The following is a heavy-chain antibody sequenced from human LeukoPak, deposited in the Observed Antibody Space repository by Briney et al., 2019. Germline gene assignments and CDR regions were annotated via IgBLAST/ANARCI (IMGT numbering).Heavy chain of an antibody. CDR1: GYTFTGYY. CDR2: INPNSGGT. V-gene: IGHV1-2*02. CDR3: ARVSYGSGSYLDAFDI. D-gene: IGHD3-10*01. J-gene: IGHJ3*02. Sequence: ASVKVSCKASGYTFTGYYMHWVRQAPGQGLEWMGWINPNSGGTNYAQKFQGRVTMTRDTSISTAYMELSRLRSDDTAVYYCARVSYGSGSYLDAFDIWGQGTMVTVSS.